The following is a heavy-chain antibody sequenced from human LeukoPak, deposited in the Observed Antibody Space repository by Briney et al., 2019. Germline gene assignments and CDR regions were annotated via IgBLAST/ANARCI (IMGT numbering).Heavy chain of an antibody. J-gene: IGHJ6*02. D-gene: IGHD6-13*01. CDR3: ARLFPAAGTPYYYIMDV. V-gene: IGHV4-4*02. CDR1: GGSITTTNW. CDR2: VPLNGAT. Sequence: PSETLSLTCAVSGGSITTTNWWSGVRQPPGKGLEWIGEVPLNGATNYNPSLESRVSMSIDKYNNHLSLEVTSVTAADTAMYYCARLFPAAGTPYYYIMDVWGQGTTVTVSS.